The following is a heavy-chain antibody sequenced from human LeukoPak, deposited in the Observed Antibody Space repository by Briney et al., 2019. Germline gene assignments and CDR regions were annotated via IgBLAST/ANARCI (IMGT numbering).Heavy chain of an antibody. CDR2: ISSSGSTI. CDR1: GFTFSSYE. J-gene: IGHJ6*03. D-gene: IGHD3-22*01. CDR3: ARSASYDSTSYYIYYFLDV. V-gene: IGHV3-48*03. Sequence: GGSLRLSCAASGFTFSSYEMDWVRQAPGKGLEWVSYISSSGSTIYYADSVKGRFTISRDNAKNSLYLQMNSLRAEDTAVYYCARSASYDSTSYYIYYFLDVWGKGTTVTISS.